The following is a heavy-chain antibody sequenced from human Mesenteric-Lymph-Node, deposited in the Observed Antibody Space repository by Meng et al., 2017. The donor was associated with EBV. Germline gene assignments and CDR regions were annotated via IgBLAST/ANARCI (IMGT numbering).Heavy chain of an antibody. CDR3: ASLLIVFGGVIVDY. J-gene: IGHJ4*02. Sequence: QRQLHESGPGLVRPSGTPSLTWTVSGGSIRSSSYYWGWIRQPPGKGLEWIGSIYSGGRTYYSPSLESRVTISVDTSKNQFSLKLNSVTAADTSVYFCASLLIVFGGVIVDYWGQGALVTVSS. V-gene: IGHV4-39*01. CDR2: IYSGGRT. D-gene: IGHD3-16*02. CDR1: GGSIRSSSYY.